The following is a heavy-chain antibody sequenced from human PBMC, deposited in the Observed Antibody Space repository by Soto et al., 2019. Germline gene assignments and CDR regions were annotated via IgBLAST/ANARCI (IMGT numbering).Heavy chain of an antibody. CDR2: ISAYNGNT. Sequence: ASVKVSCKASGYTFNSHGISWVRQAPGHGLEWMGWISAYNGNTNYAQKLHGRVIMTTDTSTSTAYMDLRSLRSDDTDVYYCARGMSTTWYEPLDFWGQGTLVTVSS. CDR3: ARGMSTTWYEPLDF. J-gene: IGHJ4*02. CDR1: GYTFNSHG. V-gene: IGHV1-18*04. D-gene: IGHD6-13*01.